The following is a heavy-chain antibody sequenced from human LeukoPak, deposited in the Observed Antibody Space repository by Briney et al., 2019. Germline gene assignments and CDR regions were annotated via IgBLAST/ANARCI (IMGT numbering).Heavy chain of an antibody. CDR3: AKDGGSYRAMGYFQH. Sequence: PGGSLRLSCAASGFTFNSYAMSWVRQAPGKGLEWVSAISGSGGSTYYADSVKGRFTISRDNSKNTLYLQMNSLRAEDTAVYYCAKDGGSYRAMGYFQHWGQGTLVTVSS. CDR2: ISGSGGST. CDR1: GFTFNSYA. V-gene: IGHV3-23*01. D-gene: IGHD1-26*01. J-gene: IGHJ1*01.